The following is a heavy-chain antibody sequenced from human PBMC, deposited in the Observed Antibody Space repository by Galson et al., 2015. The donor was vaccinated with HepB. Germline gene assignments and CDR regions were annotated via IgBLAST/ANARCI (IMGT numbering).Heavy chain of an antibody. V-gene: IGHV3-66*01. J-gene: IGHJ6*02. CDR1: GFTVSSNY. Sequence: SLRLSCAASGFTVSSNYMSWVRQAPGKGLEWVSVIYSGGSTYYADSVKGRFTISRDNSKNTLYLQMNSLRAEDTAVYYCARDPYYYDSSAHHYYYGMDVWGQGTTVTVSS. CDR2: IYSGGST. CDR3: ARDPYYYDSSAHHYYYGMDV. D-gene: IGHD3-22*01.